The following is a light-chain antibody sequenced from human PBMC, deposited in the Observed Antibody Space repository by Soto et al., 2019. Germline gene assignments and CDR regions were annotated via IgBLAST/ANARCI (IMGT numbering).Light chain of an antibody. J-gene: IGKJ1*01. CDR1: QSVSSSY. CDR2: GAS. CDR3: QQYGSSSWT. V-gene: IGKV3-20*01. Sequence: EIVLTQSPGTLSLSPGERATLSCRASQSVSSSYLAWYQQKPGQAPRLLIFGASSRATGIPARFSGRGSGTDFTLTISRLEPEDFAVYYCQQYGSSSWTFGQGTKVEIK.